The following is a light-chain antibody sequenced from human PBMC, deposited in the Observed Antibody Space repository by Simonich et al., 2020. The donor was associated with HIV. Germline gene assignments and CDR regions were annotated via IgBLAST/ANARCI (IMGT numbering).Light chain of an antibody. Sequence: QSALTQPASVSGSPGQSITISCTRTRSDVGSYNVVSWYQHHPGKAPKLIIYEGTKRPSGVSNRFSGSKSGNTASLTISGLQAEDEADYYCCSYASSNTLIFGGGTKLTVL. CDR1: RSDVGSYNV. CDR2: EGT. J-gene: IGLJ2*01. CDR3: CSYASSNTLI. V-gene: IGLV2-23*01.